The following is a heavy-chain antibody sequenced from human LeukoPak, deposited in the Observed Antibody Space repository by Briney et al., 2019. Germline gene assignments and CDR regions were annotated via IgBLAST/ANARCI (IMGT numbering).Heavy chain of an antibody. CDR3: ARDRLYRGYSYGFDY. CDR1: GGSVSSGSYC. Sequence: PSETLSLTCIVSGGSVSSGSYCWGWIRQPPGKGLEWIGYIYYSGSTNYNPSLKSRVTISVDTSKNQFSLKLSSVTAADTAVYYCARDRLYRGYSYGFDYWGQGALVTVSS. V-gene: IGHV4-61*01. J-gene: IGHJ4*02. D-gene: IGHD5-18*01. CDR2: IYYSGST.